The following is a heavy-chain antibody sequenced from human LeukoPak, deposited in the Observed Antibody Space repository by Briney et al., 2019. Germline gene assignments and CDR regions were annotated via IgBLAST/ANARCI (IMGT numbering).Heavy chain of an antibody. D-gene: IGHD5-18*01. CDR2: ISGSGGST. CDR1: GFTFSSYW. CDR3: AKQNAWIQLYYYFDY. Sequence: GGSLRLSCAASGFTFSSYWMHWVRQAPGKGLEWVSAISGSGGSTYYADSVKGRFTISRDNSKNTLYLQMNSLRAEDTAVYYCAKQNAWIQLYYYFDYWGQGTLVTVSS. V-gene: IGHV3-23*01. J-gene: IGHJ4*02.